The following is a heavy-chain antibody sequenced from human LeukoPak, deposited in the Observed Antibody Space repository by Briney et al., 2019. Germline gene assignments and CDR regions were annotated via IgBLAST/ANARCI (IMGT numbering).Heavy chain of an antibody. Sequence: SVKVSCKASGGTFSSYAISWVRQAPGQGLEWMGRIIPTLGIANYAQKFQGRVTITADKSTSTAYMELSSLRSEDTAVYYCARDFWDSSSWYLGAFDIWGQGTMVTVSS. J-gene: IGHJ3*02. V-gene: IGHV1-69*04. CDR3: ARDFWDSSSWYLGAFDI. CDR2: IIPTLGIA. CDR1: GGTFSSYA. D-gene: IGHD6-13*01.